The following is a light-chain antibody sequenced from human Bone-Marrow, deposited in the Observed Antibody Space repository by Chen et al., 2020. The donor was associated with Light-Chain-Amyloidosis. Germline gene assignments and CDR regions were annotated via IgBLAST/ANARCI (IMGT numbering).Light chain of an antibody. Sequence: QSVLTQPPSVSGAPGQRVTISCTGSSSNIGAGYDVHWYQQLPGTAPKLPLYGNSNRPSGVPDRFSGSKSGTSASLALTGLQAEDEADYYCQSYDSSLSGSVFGGGTKLTVL. CDR1: SSNIGAGYD. J-gene: IGLJ3*02. CDR2: GNS. CDR3: QSYDSSLSGSV. V-gene: IGLV1-40*01.